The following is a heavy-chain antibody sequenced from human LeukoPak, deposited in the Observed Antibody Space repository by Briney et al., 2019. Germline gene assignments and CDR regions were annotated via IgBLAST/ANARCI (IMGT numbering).Heavy chain of an antibody. D-gene: IGHD4-23*01. J-gene: IGHJ6*03. CDR3: ARGVGDYGGNSYYYYYMDV. V-gene: IGHV1-69*05. CDR2: IILIFGTA. Sequence: GASAKVSCKASGGTFSSYLFSWVRQPLGKGLDGMGGIILIFGTANYAQKFQGRVTITTDESTSTAYMELSSLRSEDTAVYYCARGVGDYGGNSYYYYYMDVWGKGTTVTVSS. CDR1: GGTFSSYL.